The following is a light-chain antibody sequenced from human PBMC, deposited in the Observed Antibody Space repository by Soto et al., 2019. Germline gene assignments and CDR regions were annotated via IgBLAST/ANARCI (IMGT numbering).Light chain of an antibody. CDR3: QQYGSYSLYT. CDR2: DAS. V-gene: IGKV1-5*01. CDR1: QSISSW. J-gene: IGKJ2*01. Sequence: DIPMTQSPSTLSASVGDRVTITCRASQSISSWLAWYQQKPGKAPKLLIYDASSLESGVPSRFSGSGSGTEFTLTISSLQPDDFATYYCQQYGSYSLYTFGQGTKMEIK.